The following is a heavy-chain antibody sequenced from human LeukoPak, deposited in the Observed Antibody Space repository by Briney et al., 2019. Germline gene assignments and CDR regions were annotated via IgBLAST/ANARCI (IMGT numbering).Heavy chain of an antibody. D-gene: IGHD3-22*01. Sequence: SETLSLTCAVYGGSLSGYYWTWIRHTPEKRLEWIGEMNPSGSTNYNPSLKSRVNISVDTSKNKFSLTLSSVTAADTAVYYCARGRQDGTMIVVIMTAVSYYLDVWGKGTTVTVS. CDR2: MNPSGST. J-gene: IGHJ6*03. V-gene: IGHV4-34*01. CDR3: ARGRQDGTMIVVIMTAVSYYLDV. CDR1: GGSLSGYY.